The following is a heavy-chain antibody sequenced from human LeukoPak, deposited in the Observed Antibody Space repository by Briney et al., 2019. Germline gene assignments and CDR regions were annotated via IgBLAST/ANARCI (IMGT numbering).Heavy chain of an antibody. Sequence: GASVKVSCKASGYTFTSYDINWVRQATGQGLEWMGWINPNSGGTNYAQKFQGRVTMTRDTSISTAYMELSRLRSDDTAVYYCARAYDSSGYYFIYWGQGTLVTVSS. V-gene: IGHV1-2*02. D-gene: IGHD3-22*01. CDR1: GYTFTSYD. CDR3: ARAYDSSGYYFIY. J-gene: IGHJ4*02. CDR2: INPNSGGT.